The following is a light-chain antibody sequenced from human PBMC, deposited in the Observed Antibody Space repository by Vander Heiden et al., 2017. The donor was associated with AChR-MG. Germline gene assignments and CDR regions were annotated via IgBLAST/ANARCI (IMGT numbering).Light chain of an antibody. J-gene: IGKJ2*01. CDR3: QQYGSSPPYT. V-gene: IGKV3-20*01. Sequence: EIVLTQSPGTLSLSPGERVTLSCRASQSVSSTYLAWYQQKPGQAPRLLIYGATNRATGIPDRFSGSGSGTDFTLTINRLEPEDFAVYYCQQYGSSPPYTFGQGTKLEIK. CDR2: GAT. CDR1: QSVSSTY.